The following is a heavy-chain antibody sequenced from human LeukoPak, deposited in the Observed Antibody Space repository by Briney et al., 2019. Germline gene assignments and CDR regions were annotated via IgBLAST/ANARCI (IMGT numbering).Heavy chain of an antibody. D-gene: IGHD2-2*01. CDR3: ATSPPSNYFDY. V-gene: IGHV3-23*01. CDR1: GFTFSNYA. J-gene: IGHJ4*02. Sequence: GGSLRLSCAASGFTFSNYAMSWVRQAPGKGLEWVSSISSSGDRTYYADSVKGRFTISRDNSKNTLYLQMNSLRAEDTAVYYCATSPPSNYFDYWGQGTLVTVSS. CDR2: ISSSGDRT.